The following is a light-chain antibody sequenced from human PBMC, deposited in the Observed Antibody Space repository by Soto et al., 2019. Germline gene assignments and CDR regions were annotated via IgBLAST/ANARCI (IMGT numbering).Light chain of an antibody. CDR2: STS. V-gene: IGLV7-43*01. CDR3: LLYYGGAQLYV. J-gene: IGLJ1*01. Sequence: QAVVTQEPSLTVSPGGTVTLTCASSTGAVTSGYYPNWFQQKPGQAPRGLIYSTSNKHSWTPARFSGSLLGGKAALTLSGVQPEDEAEYYCLLYYGGAQLYVFGTGTKLTVL. CDR1: TGAVTSGYY.